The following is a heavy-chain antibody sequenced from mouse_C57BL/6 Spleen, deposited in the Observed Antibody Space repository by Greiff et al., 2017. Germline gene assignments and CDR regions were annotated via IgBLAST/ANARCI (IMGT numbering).Heavy chain of an antibody. CDR1: GYTFTSYW. J-gene: IGHJ2*01. V-gene: IGHV1-59*01. CDR2: IDPSDSYT. Sequence: VQLQQPGAELVRPGTSVKLSCKASGYTFTSYWMHWVKQRPGQGLEWIGVIDPSDSYTNYNQKFKGKATLTVDTSSSTAYMQLSSLTSEDSAVYYCARSEDYGDFDYWGQGTTLTVSS. CDR3: ARSEDYGDFDY. D-gene: IGHD2-4*01.